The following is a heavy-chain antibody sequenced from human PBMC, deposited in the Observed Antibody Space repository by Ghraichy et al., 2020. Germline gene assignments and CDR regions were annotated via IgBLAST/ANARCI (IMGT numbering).Heavy chain of an antibody. CDR2: IIPIFGTA. J-gene: IGHJ6*02. CDR3: ASKVRSLGYGMDV. D-gene: IGHD3-3*01. V-gene: IGHV1-69*13. CDR1: GGTFSSYA. Sequence: SVKVSCKASGGTFSSYAISWVRQAPGQGLEWMGGIIPIFGTANYAQKFQGRVTITADESTSTAYMELSSLRSEDTAVYYCASKVRSLGYGMDVWGQGTTVTVSS.